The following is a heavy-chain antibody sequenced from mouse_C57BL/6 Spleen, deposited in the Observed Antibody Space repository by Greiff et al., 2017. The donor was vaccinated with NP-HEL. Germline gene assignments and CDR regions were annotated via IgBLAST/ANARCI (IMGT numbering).Heavy chain of an antibody. Sequence: VQLQQSGAELVRPGSSVKLSCKASGYTFTSYWMHWVKQRPIQGLEWIGNIDPSDSETHYNQKFKDKATLTVDKSSSTAYMQLSSLTSEDSAVYYGARSPGKYYARDYWGQGTSVTVSS. CDR2: IDPSDSET. CDR3: ARSPGKYYARDY. J-gene: IGHJ4*01. CDR1: GYTFTSYW. V-gene: IGHV1-52*01.